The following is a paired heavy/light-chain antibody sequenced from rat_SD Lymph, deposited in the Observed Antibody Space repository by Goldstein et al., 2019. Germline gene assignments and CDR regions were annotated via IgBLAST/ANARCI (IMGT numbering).Light chain of an antibody. V-gene: IGKV1S21*01. CDR1: QSLVHNNGNTY. Sequence: DVVMTQTPVSLSVSLGGQVSISCRSSQSLVHNNGNTYLSWYLQKPGQSPQLLIYKVSNRFSGISDRFSGSGSGTDFTLKISRVEPDDLGVYYCGQGTQYPLTFGSGTKLEIK. J-gene: IGKJ5*01. CDR3: GQGTQYPLT. CDR2: KVS.
Heavy chain of an antibody. Sequence: EVQLVESGGGLVQPGRSLKLSCLASGFTFSNYGMNWIRQAPGKGLEWVASISSSSSYIYYADTVKGRFTISRDNAKNTLYLQMTSLRSEDTALYYCARQGYNNYNWFAYWGQGTLVTVSS. CDR1: GFTFSNYG. CDR3: ARQGYNNYNWFAY. D-gene: IGHD1-10*01. V-gene: IGHV5-34*01. J-gene: IGHJ3*01. CDR2: ISSSSSYI.